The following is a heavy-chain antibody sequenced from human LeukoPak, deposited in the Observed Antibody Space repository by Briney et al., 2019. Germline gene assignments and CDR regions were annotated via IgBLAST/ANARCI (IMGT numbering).Heavy chain of an antibody. J-gene: IGHJ5*02. CDR2: IWYDGSKT. CDR1: GFTFSSHG. V-gene: IGHV3-33*06. CDR3: AKDLSYGSPWFDP. Sequence: GGSLRLSCATSGFTFSSHGMHWVRQAPGKGLEWVADIWYDGSKTYYADSVKGRFTISRDYSKNTRYLQMNNLRAEDTAVYYCAKDLSYGSPWFDPWGQGTLVTVSS. D-gene: IGHD3-10*01.